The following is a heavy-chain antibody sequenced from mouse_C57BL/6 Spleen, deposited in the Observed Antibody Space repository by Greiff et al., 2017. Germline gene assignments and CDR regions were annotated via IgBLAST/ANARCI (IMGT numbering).Heavy chain of an antibody. Sequence: VQLQQPGAELVMPGASVKLSCKASGYTFTSYWMHWVKQRPGQGLEWIGEIDPSDSYTNYNQKFKGKSTLTVDKSSSTAYMQRSRLTSEDSAVYYCAARGGGLGDYWGQGTTLTVSA. CDR2: IDPSDSYT. D-gene: IGHD3-3*01. CDR1: GYTFTSYW. J-gene: IGHJ2*01. CDR3: AARGGGLGDY. V-gene: IGHV1-69*01.